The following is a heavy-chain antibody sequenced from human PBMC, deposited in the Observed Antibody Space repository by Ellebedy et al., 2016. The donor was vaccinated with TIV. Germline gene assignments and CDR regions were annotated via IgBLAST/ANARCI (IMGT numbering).Heavy chain of an antibody. Sequence: GESLKISCAASGFTFSSYAMSWVRQAPGKGLEWVSAISGSGGSTYYADSVKGRFTISRDNSKNTLYLQMNSLRAEDTAVYYCAKDKGQLYYFDYWGQGTLVTVSS. CDR2: ISGSGGST. CDR3: AKDKGQLYYFDY. J-gene: IGHJ4*02. CDR1: GFTFSSYA. V-gene: IGHV3-23*01. D-gene: IGHD1-1*01.